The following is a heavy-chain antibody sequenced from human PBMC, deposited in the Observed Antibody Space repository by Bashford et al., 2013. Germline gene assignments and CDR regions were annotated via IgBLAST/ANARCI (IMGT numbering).Heavy chain of an antibody. D-gene: IGHD3-9*01. V-gene: IGHV1-8*01. Sequence: IHWVRQAPGQGLEWMGWMNPNSGNTGYAQKFQGRVTMTRNTSISTAYMELSSLRSEDTAVYYCAMLRYFDSPLEGWGQGTLVTVSS. CDR3: AMLRYFDSPLEG. CDR2: MNPNSGNT. J-gene: IGHJ4*02.